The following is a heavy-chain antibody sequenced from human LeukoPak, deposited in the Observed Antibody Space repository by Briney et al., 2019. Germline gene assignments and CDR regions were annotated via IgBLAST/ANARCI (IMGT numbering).Heavy chain of an antibody. CDR3: ARTRSGYFDY. CDR2: IYSGGST. D-gene: IGHD2-15*01. CDR1: GFTFSSYW. V-gene: IGHV3-53*01. Sequence: GGSLRLSCAASGFTFSSYWMTWVRQAPGKGLEWVSVIYSGGSTYYADSVKGRFTISRDNSKNTLYLQMNSLRAEDTAVYYCARTRSGYFDYWGQGTLVTVSS. J-gene: IGHJ4*02.